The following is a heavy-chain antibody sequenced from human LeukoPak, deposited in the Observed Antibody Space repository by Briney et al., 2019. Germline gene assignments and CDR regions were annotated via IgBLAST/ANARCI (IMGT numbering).Heavy chain of an antibody. CDR1: GFTFSSYS. V-gene: IGHV3-21*01. CDR2: ISSSSSYI. D-gene: IGHD4-17*01. Sequence: PGGSLRLSCVASGFTFSSYSMNWVRQAPGKGLEWVSSISSSSSYIYYADSVKGRFTISRDNAKNSLYLQMNSLRAEDTAVYYCARGYGDYGGYYYYYMDVWGKGTTVTVSS. J-gene: IGHJ6*03. CDR3: ARGYGDYGGYYYYYMDV.